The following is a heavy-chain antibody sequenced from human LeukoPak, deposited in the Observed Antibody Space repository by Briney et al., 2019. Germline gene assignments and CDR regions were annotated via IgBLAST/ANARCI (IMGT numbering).Heavy chain of an antibody. V-gene: IGHV3-30*18. CDR3: AKAYYYGSGSYCFDY. CDR1: GFTFSSYG. Sequence: PGGSLRLSCAASGFTFSSYGMHWVRQAPGKGLEWVAVISYDGSNKYYADSVKGRFTISRDNSKNTLYLQMNSLRAEDTAVYYCAKAYYYGSGSYCFDYWGQGTLVTVSS. D-gene: IGHD3-10*01. CDR2: ISYDGSNK. J-gene: IGHJ4*02.